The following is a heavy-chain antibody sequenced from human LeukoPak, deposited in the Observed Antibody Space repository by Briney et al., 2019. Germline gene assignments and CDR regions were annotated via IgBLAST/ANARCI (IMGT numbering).Heavy chain of an antibody. CDR3: ARDKGGSGFDP. CDR2: ISSSSNYI. D-gene: IGHD6-19*01. CDR1: GFTFSSYS. V-gene: IGHV3-21*01. J-gene: IGHJ5*02. Sequence: GESLRLSCAASGFTFSSYSMNWVRQAPGKGLEWVSSISSSSNYIYYADSVKGRFTISRDNAKNSLYLQMNSLRAEDTAVYYCARDKGGSGFDPWGREPWSPSPQ.